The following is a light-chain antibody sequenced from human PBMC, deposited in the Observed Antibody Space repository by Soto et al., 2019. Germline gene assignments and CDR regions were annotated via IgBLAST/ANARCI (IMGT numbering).Light chain of an antibody. CDR1: QRVLYSSNNKNY. V-gene: IGKV4-1*01. J-gene: IGKJ1*01. CDR2: WAA. Sequence: DIVMTQSPDSLAVSLGERATINCKSSQRVLYSSNNKNYLAWYQQKPGQPPKLLIYWAATRESGVPDRFSGSGSGKDFPLTISSPQAEDVAVYYCQQYYSTPLTFGQGTKVEIK. CDR3: QQYYSTPLT.